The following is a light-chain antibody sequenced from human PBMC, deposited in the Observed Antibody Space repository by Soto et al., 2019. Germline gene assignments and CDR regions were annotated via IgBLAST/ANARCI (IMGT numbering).Light chain of an antibody. CDR2: RAS. CDR3: QQYNNWPPDRT. Sequence: EIVMTQSPATLSVSPGERATLSCRASQSVSSNLAWYQQKPGQAPRLLIYRASTRATGIPARFSGSGSGTEFTLTISSLQSEDFAIYFCQQYNNWPPDRTFGQGTKGEIK. CDR1: QSVSSN. J-gene: IGKJ1*01. V-gene: IGKV3-15*01.